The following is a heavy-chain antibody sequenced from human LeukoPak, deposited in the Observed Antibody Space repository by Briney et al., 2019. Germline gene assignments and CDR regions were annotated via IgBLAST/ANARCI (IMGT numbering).Heavy chain of an antibody. Sequence: GGSLRLSCAASGFTISNYWMICVRQAPGKGLEWVANIKQDGSEKYYVDSVKGRFTISRDNAKNYLFLQMNSLRAADTAVYYCAGPNGLSASDALHIWGQGTMVTVSS. CDR2: IKQDGSEK. D-gene: IGHD2-8*01. CDR1: GFTISNYW. V-gene: IGHV3-7*01. J-gene: IGHJ3*02. CDR3: AGPNGLSASDALHI.